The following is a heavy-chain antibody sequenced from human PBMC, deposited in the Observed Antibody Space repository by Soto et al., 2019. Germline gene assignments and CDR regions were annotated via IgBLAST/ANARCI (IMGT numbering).Heavy chain of an antibody. J-gene: IGHJ6*02. D-gene: IGHD2-8*01. CDR1: GFTLSSYA. CDR3: VKKGYIVLRDYYGMDV. CDR2: ISGSGGST. Sequence: GGSLRLSCAASGFTLSSYAMSWVRQAPGKGLEWVSAISGSGGSTYYADSVKGRFTISRDNSKNTLYLQMSSLRAEDTAVYYCVKKGYIVLRDYYGMDVWGQGTTVTVSS. V-gene: IGHV3-23*01.